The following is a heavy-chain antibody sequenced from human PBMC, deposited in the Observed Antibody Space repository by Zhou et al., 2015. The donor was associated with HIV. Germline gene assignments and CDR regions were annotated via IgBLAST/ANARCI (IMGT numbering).Heavy chain of an antibody. CDR2: ISGLGGST. V-gene: IGHV3-23*01. J-gene: IGHJ4*02. CDR3: ARTHSNTWTFDY. Sequence: EVQLLESGGGLAQPGGSLKLSCAASGFTFSNFAMSWVRQAPGKGLEWVSAISGLGGSTYYADSVKGRFTIARDDSKNSLYLQMNSLRAEDTAVYYCARTHSNTWTFDYWGQGTLVTVSS. D-gene: IGHD6-13*01. CDR1: GFTFSNFA.